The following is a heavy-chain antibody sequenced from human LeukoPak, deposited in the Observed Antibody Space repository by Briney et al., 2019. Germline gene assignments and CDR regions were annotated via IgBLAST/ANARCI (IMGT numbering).Heavy chain of an antibody. D-gene: IGHD2-2*02. Sequence: GRSLRLSCAASGFTFSSYGMHRVRQAPGKGLEWVAVISYDGSNKYYADSVKGRFTISRDNSKNTLYLQMNSLRAEDTAVYYCATGEYCSSTSCYTYYYYGMDVWGQGTTVTVSS. CDR1: GFTFSSYG. J-gene: IGHJ6*02. CDR3: ATGEYCSSTSCYTYYYYGMDV. V-gene: IGHV3-30*03. CDR2: ISYDGSNK.